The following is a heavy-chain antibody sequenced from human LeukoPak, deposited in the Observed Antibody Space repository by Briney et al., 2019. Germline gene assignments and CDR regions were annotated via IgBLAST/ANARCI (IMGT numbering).Heavy chain of an antibody. J-gene: IGHJ4*02. D-gene: IGHD6-13*01. V-gene: IGHV3-30-3*01. CDR3: ARTGYSSSWWPGHLDY. Sequence: GGSLRPSCAASGFTFSSYAMHWVRQAPGKGLEWVAVISYDGSNKYYADSVKGRFTISRDNSKNTLYLQMNSLRAEDTAVYYCARTGYSSSWWPGHLDYWGQGTLVTVSS. CDR1: GFTFSSYA. CDR2: ISYDGSNK.